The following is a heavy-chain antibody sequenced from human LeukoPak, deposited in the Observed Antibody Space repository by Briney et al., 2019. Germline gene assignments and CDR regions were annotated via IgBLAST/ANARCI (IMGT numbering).Heavy chain of an antibody. CDR2: INPKSGGT. CDR3: AREAAAAGENYFDY. Sequence: ASVKVSCKASGYTFTGYYMHWVRQAPGQGLEWMGWINPKSGGTNYAQKFQGRVTMTRDTSISTAYMELSRLRSDDTAVYYCAREAAAAGENYFDYWGQGTLVTASS. J-gene: IGHJ4*02. CDR1: GYTFTGYY. V-gene: IGHV1-2*02. D-gene: IGHD6-13*01.